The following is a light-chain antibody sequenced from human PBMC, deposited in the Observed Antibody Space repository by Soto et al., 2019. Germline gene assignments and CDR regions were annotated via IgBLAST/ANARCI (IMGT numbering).Light chain of an antibody. CDR3: QQANSFPIT. CDR1: QSVSSN. V-gene: IGKV3-15*01. Sequence: EIVLTQSPATLSVSPGERATLSCRASQSVSSNLAWYQQKPGQAPSLLIYGASTRATGTPARFSGSGSGTDFTLTISSLQPEDFATYYCQQANSFPITFGQGTRLEIK. CDR2: GAS. J-gene: IGKJ5*01.